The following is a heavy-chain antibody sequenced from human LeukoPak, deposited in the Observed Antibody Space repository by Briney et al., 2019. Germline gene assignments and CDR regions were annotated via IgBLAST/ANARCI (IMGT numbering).Heavy chain of an antibody. CDR1: GGSISSYY. J-gene: IGHJ4*02. CDR2: IYYSGST. CDR3: ARVGLWELSYFDC. Sequence: PSETLSLTCTVSGGSISSYYWSWIRQPPGKGLEWIGYIYYSGSTNYNPSLKSRVTISVDTSKNQFSLKLSSVTAADTAVYYCARVGLWELSYFDCWGQGTPVTVSS. V-gene: IGHV4-59*01. D-gene: IGHD1-26*01.